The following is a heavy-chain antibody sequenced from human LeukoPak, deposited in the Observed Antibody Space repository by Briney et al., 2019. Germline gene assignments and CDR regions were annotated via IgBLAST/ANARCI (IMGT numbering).Heavy chain of an antibody. CDR2: ISYDGSNK. CDR3: VSFYETY. J-gene: IGHJ4*02. CDR1: GFTFSSYA. V-gene: IGHV3-30-3*01. Sequence: GGSLRLSCAASGFTFSSYAMHWVRQAPGKGLEWVAVISYDGSNKYYADSVKGRFTISRDNAKNTVYLQMNNLRAEDTAVYYCVSFYETYWGRGTLVTVSS. D-gene: IGHD2-2*01.